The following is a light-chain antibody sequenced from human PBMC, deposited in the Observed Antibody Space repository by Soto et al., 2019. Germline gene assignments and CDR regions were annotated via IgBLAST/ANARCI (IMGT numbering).Light chain of an antibody. J-gene: IGKJ5*01. CDR3: QQRSNWPPIS. CDR1: QSVSRY. V-gene: IGKV3-11*01. CDR2: DAS. Sequence: ELLLTPSPSTLSLSPGARATLSCRASQSVSRYLAWYQQKPGQAPRLLTYDASNRATGIPARFSGSGSGTDFTLTISSLEPEDFAVYYCQQRSNWPPISFGQGTRLEIK.